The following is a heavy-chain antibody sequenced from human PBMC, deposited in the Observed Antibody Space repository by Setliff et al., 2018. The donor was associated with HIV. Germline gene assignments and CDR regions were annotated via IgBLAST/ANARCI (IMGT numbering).Heavy chain of an antibody. V-gene: IGHV4-31*11. CDR3: ARGGRKDLADT. Sequence: KTSETLSLTCAVSGDSITRGGDFWSWIRHHPGKGLEWIGYIYYTGSTYYNPSLKSRVTISLDTSKNQVSLKLNSVTAADTAVFYCARGGRKDLADTWGQGTLVTVSS. CDR2: IYYTGST. J-gene: IGHJ5*02. D-gene: IGHD3-16*01. CDR1: GDSITRGGDF.